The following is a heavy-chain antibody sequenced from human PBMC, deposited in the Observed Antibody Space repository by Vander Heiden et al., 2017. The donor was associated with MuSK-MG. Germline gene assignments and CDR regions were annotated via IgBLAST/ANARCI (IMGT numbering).Heavy chain of an antibody. Sequence: EVQLVESGGGLVQPGRSLRLSCAASGFTFDAYAMHWVRQAPGKGLEWVSGISWNSGSIGYADSVKGRFTISRDNAKNSLYLQMNSLRAEDTALYYCAKDMYDILTGYYGDFDYWGQGTLVTVSS. J-gene: IGHJ4*02. CDR1: GFTFDAYA. CDR3: AKDMYDILTGYYGDFDY. D-gene: IGHD3-9*01. CDR2: ISWNSGSI. V-gene: IGHV3-9*01.